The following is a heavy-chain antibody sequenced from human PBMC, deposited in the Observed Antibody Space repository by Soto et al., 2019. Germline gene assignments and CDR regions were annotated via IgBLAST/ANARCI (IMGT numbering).Heavy chain of an antibody. J-gene: IGHJ4*02. D-gene: IGHD2-2*02. V-gene: IGHV3-23*01. CDR1: GFIFSSYA. Sequence: GGSLRLSCAASGFIFSSYAMGWVRQAPGKGLEWVSGISGSGASTYHADSVKGRFTISRDNSKNTLYLQLNSLRAEDTAVYYCAKFGYCSSISCYTYFDSWGQGALVTVSS. CDR3: AKFGYCSSISCYTYFDS. CDR2: ISGSGAST.